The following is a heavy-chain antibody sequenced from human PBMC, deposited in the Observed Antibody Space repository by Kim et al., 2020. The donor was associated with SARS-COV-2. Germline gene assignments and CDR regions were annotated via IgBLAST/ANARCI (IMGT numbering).Heavy chain of an antibody. CDR3: ARAASYSCYDPLDY. CDR2: ISYDGSNK. V-gene: IGHV3-30-3*01. D-gene: IGHD5-12*01. Sequence: GGSLRLSCAASGFTFSSYAMHWVRQAPGKGLEWVAVISYDGSNKYYADSVKGRFTISRDNSKNTLYLQMNSLRAEDTAVYYCARAASYSCYDPLDYWGQGTLVTVSS. J-gene: IGHJ4*02. CDR1: GFTFSSYA.